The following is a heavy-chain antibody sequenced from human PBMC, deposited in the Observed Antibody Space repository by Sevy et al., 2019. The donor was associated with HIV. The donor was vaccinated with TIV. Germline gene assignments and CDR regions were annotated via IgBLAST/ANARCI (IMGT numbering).Heavy chain of an antibody. V-gene: IGHV4-31*03. CDR1: GGSISSHSYY. Sequence: SETLSLTCSVSGGSISSHSYYWTWIRQHPGKGLEWIGYIHYSGRTYYNPSLKSRVTISLDTSKNQFSLRLRYVTAADTAVYYCARDHGYSNGWFPYYYYYGMDVWGPGTTVTVSS. CDR2: IHYSGRT. J-gene: IGHJ6*02. D-gene: IGHD6-19*01. CDR3: ARDHGYSNGWFPYYYYYGMDV.